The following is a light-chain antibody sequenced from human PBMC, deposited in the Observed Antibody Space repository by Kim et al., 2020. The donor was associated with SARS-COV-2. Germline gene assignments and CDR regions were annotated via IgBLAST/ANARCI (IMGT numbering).Light chain of an antibody. CDR3: QQYYSYPYT. CDR2: AAS. V-gene: IGKV1-8*01. CDR1: QGISGY. Sequence: ASTGDRGTITGRASQGISGYLAWYQQKPGKAPKLLIYAASTLQSGGPSRFSGSGSGTDFTLTISCLQSEDFATYYCQQYYSYPYTFGQGTKLEI. J-gene: IGKJ2*01.